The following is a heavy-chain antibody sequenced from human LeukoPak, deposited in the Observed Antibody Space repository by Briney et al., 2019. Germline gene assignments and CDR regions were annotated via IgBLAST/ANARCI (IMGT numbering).Heavy chain of an antibody. V-gene: IGHV3-21*01. D-gene: IGHD1-1*01. CDR1: GFTFSSYS. J-gene: IGHJ4*02. CDR3: ARFYTGTTDDYFDY. Sequence: GGSLRLSCAASGFTFSSYSMNWVRQAPGKGLEWVSSISSSSSYIYYADSVKGRFTISRDNAKNSLYLQMNSLRAEDTAVYYCARFYTGTTDDYFDYWGQGTLVTVSS. CDR2: ISSSSSYI.